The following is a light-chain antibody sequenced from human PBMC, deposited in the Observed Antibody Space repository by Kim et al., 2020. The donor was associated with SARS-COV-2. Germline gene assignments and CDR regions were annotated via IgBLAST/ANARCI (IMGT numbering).Light chain of an antibody. V-gene: IGLV3-1*01. Sequence: SYELTQPPSVSVSPGQTASITCSGEKLGEKYACWYQQKPAQSPVLVIYQDSKRLSWIPERFSGSNSGNTASLTISRTQAMDEADYYCQAWDSSTVVFGGGTQLTVL. CDR2: QDS. J-gene: IGLJ2*01. CDR3: QAWDSSTVV. CDR1: KLGEKY.